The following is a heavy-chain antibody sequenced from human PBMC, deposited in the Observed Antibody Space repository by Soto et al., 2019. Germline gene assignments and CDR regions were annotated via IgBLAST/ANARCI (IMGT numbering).Heavy chain of an antibody. Sequence: QVQLVQSGAEVKKPGSSVKVSCKASGGTFSSYAISWVRQAPGQGLEWMGGIIPIFGTANYAQKFQGRVTITADESTSTAYMELSSLRSEDTAVDYCARSCSGGSCYARYYYYYGMDVWGQGTTVTVSS. CDR1: GGTFSSYA. CDR3: ARSCSGGSCYARYYYYYGMDV. V-gene: IGHV1-69*01. CDR2: IIPIFGTA. D-gene: IGHD2-15*01. J-gene: IGHJ6*02.